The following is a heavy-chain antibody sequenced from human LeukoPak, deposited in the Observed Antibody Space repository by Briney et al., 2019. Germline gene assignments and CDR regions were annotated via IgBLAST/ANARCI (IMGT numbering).Heavy chain of an antibody. CDR1: ALTFSTYE. J-gene: IGHJ6*03. CDR3: AMEYYYGSGKDYMDV. D-gene: IGHD3-10*01. V-gene: IGHV3-48*03. CDR2: ITGSGDTI. Sequence: GGSLRLSCAASALTFSTYEMKWVRQAPGKGLEWVSYITGSGDTINYADSVKGRFTISRDNAANSLYLQMNSLRAEDTAVYYCAMEYYYGSGKDYMDVWGKGTMVTVSS.